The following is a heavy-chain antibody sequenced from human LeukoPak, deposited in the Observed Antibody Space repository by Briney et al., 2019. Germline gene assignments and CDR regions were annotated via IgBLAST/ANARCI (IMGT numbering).Heavy chain of an antibody. CDR1: GFTFSSYG. Sequence: GRSLRLSCAASGFTFSSYGMHWVRQAPGKGLEWLAYISGTSSSTFYANSVRGRFTISRDDAQNSVYLQMNSLRAEDTAVYYCASIGTTVSDYWGQGTLVTVSS. V-gene: IGHV3-48*01. D-gene: IGHD4-17*01. CDR2: ISGTSSST. CDR3: ASIGTTVSDY. J-gene: IGHJ4*02.